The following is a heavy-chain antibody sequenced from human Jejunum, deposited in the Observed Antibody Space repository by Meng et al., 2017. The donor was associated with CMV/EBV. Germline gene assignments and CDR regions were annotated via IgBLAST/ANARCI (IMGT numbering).Heavy chain of an antibody. CDR3: ARDKAGYKNCDS. CDR1: GGSIASDDYW. CDR2: IYHKGHT. D-gene: IGHD5-24*01. J-gene: IGHJ5*01. V-gene: IGHV4-30-4*08. Sequence: QVQLPGSGPGRVGPSQTLSLTCTVSGGSIASDDYWWSWIRQPPGKGLEWIGYIYHKGHTYYNPSLRSRISISVDTSKNQFSLRLNSVTAADTAVYYCARDKAGYKNCDSWGQGTLVTVSS.